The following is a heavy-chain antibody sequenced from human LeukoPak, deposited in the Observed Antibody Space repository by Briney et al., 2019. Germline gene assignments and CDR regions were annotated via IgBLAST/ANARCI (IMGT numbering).Heavy chain of an antibody. D-gene: IGHD3-16*01. Sequence: ASVKVSCKASGYTFTGYYMHWVRQAPGQGLERMGWITPNSGGTHYAQRFQGRVTMTRDTSISTAYMELSRLTSDDTAVYYCSRDRIGRMNDYWGQGTLVTVSS. V-gene: IGHV1-2*02. J-gene: IGHJ4*02. CDR2: ITPNSGGT. CDR3: SRDRIGRMNDY. CDR1: GYTFTGYY.